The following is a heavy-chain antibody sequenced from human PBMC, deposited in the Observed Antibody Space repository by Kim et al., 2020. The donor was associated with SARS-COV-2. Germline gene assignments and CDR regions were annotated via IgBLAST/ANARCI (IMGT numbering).Heavy chain of an antibody. J-gene: IGHJ3*01. D-gene: IGHD1-26*01. V-gene: IGHV3-30*18. Sequence: GGSLRLSCAASGFTFSSYGMHWVRQAPGKGLEWVAVISYDGSNKYYADSVKGRFTTSRDNSKNTLYLQMNSLRAEDTAVYYCANGFEVGDDWGASDVWG. CDR2: ISYDGSNK. CDR1: GFTFSSYG. CDR3: ANGFEVGDDWGASDV.